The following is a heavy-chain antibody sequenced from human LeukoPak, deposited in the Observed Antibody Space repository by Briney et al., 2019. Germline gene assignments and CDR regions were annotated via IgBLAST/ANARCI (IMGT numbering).Heavy chain of an antibody. J-gene: IGHJ5*02. CDR1: GFTVSGNY. D-gene: IGHD2-15*01. CDR3: ARAQYCSGGSCYSGTLGS. Sequence: GGSLRLSCAASGFTVSGNYMSWVRQAPGKGLEWVSVVYSGADTYYADSVKGRFTISRHSSQNMVYLQMNSLRAEDTAVYYCARAQYCSGGSCYSGTLGSWGQGTLVTVSS. V-gene: IGHV3-53*04. CDR2: VYSGADT.